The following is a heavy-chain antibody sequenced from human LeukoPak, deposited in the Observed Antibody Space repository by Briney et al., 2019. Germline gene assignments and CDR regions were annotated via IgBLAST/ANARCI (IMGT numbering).Heavy chain of an antibody. V-gene: IGHV3-53*01. Sequence: PGGSLRLSCAASGFTFSSSWMSWVRQAPGKGLEWVSVIYSGGSTYYADSVKGRFTISRDNSKNTLYLQMNSLRAEDTAVYYCARGMIVVVNAFDIWGQGTMVTVSS. CDR1: GFTFSSSW. D-gene: IGHD3-22*01. J-gene: IGHJ3*02. CDR3: ARGMIVVVNAFDI. CDR2: IYSGGST.